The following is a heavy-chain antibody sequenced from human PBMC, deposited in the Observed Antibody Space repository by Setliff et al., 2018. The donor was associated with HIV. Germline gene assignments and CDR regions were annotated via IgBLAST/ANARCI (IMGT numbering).Heavy chain of an antibody. CDR3: ARGVGIGGNWFDP. CDR2: MYYTGTT. V-gene: IGHV4-38-2*01. CDR1: GYSVSSGYD. D-gene: IGHD2-15*01. Sequence: SETLSLTCAVSGYSVSSGYDWAWIRQAPGKGLQWIGQMYYTGTTDYNPSLSSRVTISQDKSRNQFSLKLTSVTATDTAIYYCARGVGIGGNWFDPWGQGIMVTVSS. J-gene: IGHJ5*02.